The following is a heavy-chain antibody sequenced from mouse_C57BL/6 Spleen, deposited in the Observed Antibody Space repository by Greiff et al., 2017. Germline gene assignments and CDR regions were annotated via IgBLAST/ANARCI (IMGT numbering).Heavy chain of an antibody. CDR3: ARGTVDYFDY. J-gene: IGHJ2*01. V-gene: IGHV1-61*01. Sequence: QVQLQQPGAELVRPGSSVKLSCKASGYTFTSYWMDWVKQRPGQGLEWIGNIYPSDSETHYNQKFKDKATLTVDKSSSTAYMQISSLTSEDSAVYYCARGTVDYFDYWGQGTTLTVSS. D-gene: IGHD1-1*01. CDR1: GYTFTSYW. CDR2: IYPSDSET.